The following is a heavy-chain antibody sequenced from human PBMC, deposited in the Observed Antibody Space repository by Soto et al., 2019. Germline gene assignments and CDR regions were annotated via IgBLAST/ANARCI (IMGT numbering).Heavy chain of an antibody. Sequence: SETLSLTCTVSGGSISSYYWSWIRQPPGKGLEWIGYIYYSGSTNYNPSLKSRVTISVDASKNQFSLKLSSVTAADTAVYYCASSSGWYHHFDYWGQGTLVTVSS. D-gene: IGHD6-19*01. V-gene: IGHV4-59*08. CDR3: ASSSGWYHHFDY. CDR1: GGSISSYY. CDR2: IYYSGST. J-gene: IGHJ4*02.